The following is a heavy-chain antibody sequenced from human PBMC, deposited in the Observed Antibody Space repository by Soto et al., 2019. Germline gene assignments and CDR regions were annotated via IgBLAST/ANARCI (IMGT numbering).Heavy chain of an antibody. J-gene: IGHJ3*02. V-gene: IGHV4-59*01. Sequence: PSETLSLTCSVSGASISSYYWSWIRQPPGKGLEWIGYIYYSGSTNYNPSLKSRVTISVDTSKNQFSLKLSSVTAADTAVYYCARDRGYCSGGSCYPDAFDIWGQGTMVTVSS. CDR3: ARDRGYCSGGSCYPDAFDI. CDR1: GASISSYY. D-gene: IGHD2-15*01. CDR2: IYYSGST.